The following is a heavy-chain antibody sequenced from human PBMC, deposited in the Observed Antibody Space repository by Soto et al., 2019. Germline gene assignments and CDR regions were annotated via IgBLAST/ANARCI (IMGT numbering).Heavy chain of an antibody. CDR1: GYSFTSLD. J-gene: IGHJ4*02. D-gene: IGHD1-26*01. V-gene: IGHV1-8*01. Sequence: ASVEGSCKASGYSFTSLDINWVRQTTGQGLEWMGWMQPSSGRTGYAQKFQGRVTMTRDTSINTAYMELSSLTSDDTALYYCARGVTAGVDYWGQGTLVTVSS. CDR2: MQPSSGRT. CDR3: ARGVTAGVDY.